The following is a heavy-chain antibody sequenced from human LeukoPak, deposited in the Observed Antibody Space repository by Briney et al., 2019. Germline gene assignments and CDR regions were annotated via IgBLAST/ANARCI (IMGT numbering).Heavy chain of an antibody. CDR3: ARLGYDFWSGFRYNWFDP. V-gene: IGHV4-59*08. J-gene: IGHJ5*02. D-gene: IGHD3-3*01. CDR1: GGSISSYY. CDR2: IYYSGST. Sequence: KPSETLSLTCTVSGGSISSYYWSWIRQPPGKGLEWIGYIYYSGSTNYNPSLKSRVTISVDTSKNQFSLKLSSVTAADTAVYYCARLGYDFWSGFRYNWFDPWGQGTLVTVSS.